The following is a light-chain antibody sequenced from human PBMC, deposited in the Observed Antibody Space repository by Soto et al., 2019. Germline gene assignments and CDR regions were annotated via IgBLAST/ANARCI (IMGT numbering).Light chain of an antibody. CDR3: QSFDSSLRGV. CDR2: GNS. J-gene: IGLJ1*01. CDR1: SPNIGAGYD. V-gene: IGLV1-40*01. Sequence: QSVLTQPPSVSGAPGQRVTISCTGSSPNIGAGYDVHWYQQLPGKAPKLLIYGNSNRPSGVPDRFSGSKSGTSASLAITGLQAEDEADYYCQSFDSSLRGVFGTGTKVTVL.